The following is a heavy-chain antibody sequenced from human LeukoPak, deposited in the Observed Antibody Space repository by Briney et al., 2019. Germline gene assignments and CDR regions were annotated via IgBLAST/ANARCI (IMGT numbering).Heavy chain of an antibody. D-gene: IGHD3-3*01. J-gene: IGHJ6*03. CDR3: ARCKYDFWSGPMDV. CDR2: IYRGGST. V-gene: IGHV3-53*01. Sequence: GGSLRLSCAASGFTVSSNYMSWVRQAPGKGLEWVSVIYRGGSTYSTASVQGRFTISRDNSKSPLYLQMNSLRAEDTAVYYCARCKYDFWSGPMDVWGKGTTVTVSS. CDR1: GFTVSSNY.